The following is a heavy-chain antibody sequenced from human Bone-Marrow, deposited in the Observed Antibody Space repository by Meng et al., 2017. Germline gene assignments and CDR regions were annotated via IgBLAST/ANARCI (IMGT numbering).Heavy chain of an antibody. CDR2: INHSGST. CDR3: ARAFYDSSGYYYYGMDV. CDR1: GGSFSGYY. D-gene: IGHD3-22*01. Sequence: SETLSLTCAVYGGSFSGYYCSWIRQPPGKGLEWIGEINHSGSTNYNPSLKSRVTISVDTSKNQFSLKLSSVTAADTAVYYCARAFYDSSGYYYYGMDVWGQGTTVTVSS. J-gene: IGHJ6*02. V-gene: IGHV4-34*01.